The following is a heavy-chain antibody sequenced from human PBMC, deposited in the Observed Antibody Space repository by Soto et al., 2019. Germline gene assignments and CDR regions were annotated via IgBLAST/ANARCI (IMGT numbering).Heavy chain of an antibody. CDR3: ARYNSYAIDY. D-gene: IGHD2-8*01. V-gene: IGHV4-30-4*02. Sequence: SETLSLTCTVSGGSIRSGGYYWSWVRQSPRRGLEWIGNIYYSGSTYYNPSLKSRVTLPVDTSKNQFSLKMTSVTAADRAMYFCARYNSYAIDYWGRGTLVT. CDR2: IYYSGST. J-gene: IGHJ4*02. CDR1: GGSIRSGGYY.